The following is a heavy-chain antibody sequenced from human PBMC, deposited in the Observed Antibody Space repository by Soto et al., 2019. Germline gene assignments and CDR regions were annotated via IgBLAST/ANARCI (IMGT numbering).Heavy chain of an antibody. CDR2: ISAYNGNT. J-gene: IGHJ6*02. CDR3: ARDLPFGELLSGMDV. CDR1: GYTLTELS. D-gene: IGHD3-10*01. V-gene: IGHV1-18*01. Sequence: ASVKVSCKVSGYTLTELSMHWVRQAPGKGLEWMGCISAYNGNTIYAQKLQGRVTMTTDTSTSTAYMELRSLRSDDTAVYYCARDLPFGELLSGMDVWGQGTTVTVSS.